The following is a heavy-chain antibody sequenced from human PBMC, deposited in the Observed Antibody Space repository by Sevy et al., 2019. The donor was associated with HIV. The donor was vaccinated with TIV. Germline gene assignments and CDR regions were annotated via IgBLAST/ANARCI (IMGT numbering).Heavy chain of an antibody. CDR2: INPNSGGT. CDR3: ARRKCSGGSCYSGWFDP. V-gene: IGHV1-2*06. CDR1: GYTFTGYY. D-gene: IGHD2-15*01. J-gene: IGHJ5*02. Sequence: ASVKVSCKASGYTFTGYYMHWVRQAPGQGLEWMGRINPNSGGTNYAQKFQGRVTMTRDTSISTAYMELSRLRSDDTAVYYCARRKCSGGSCYSGWFDPWGQGTLVTVSS.